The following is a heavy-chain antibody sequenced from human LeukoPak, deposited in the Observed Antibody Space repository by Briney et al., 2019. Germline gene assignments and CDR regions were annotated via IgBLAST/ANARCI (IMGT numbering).Heavy chain of an antibody. D-gene: IGHD5-18*01. CDR3: AREGEYSYGYWGY. J-gene: IGHJ4*02. CDR1: GYSIRRGYY. V-gene: IGHV4-38-2*02. Sequence: SETLSLTCTVSGYSIRRGYYWGWIRQPPRKGLEWIANIYHSGSTSYNPSLKSRVTISVDTSKNQFSLKLSSVTAADTAVYYCAREGEYSYGYWGYWGQGTLVTVSS. CDR2: IYHSGST.